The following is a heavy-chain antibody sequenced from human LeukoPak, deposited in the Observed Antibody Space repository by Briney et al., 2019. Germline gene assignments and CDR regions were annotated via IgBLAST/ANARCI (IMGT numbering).Heavy chain of an antibody. CDR1: GGTFSSYA. V-gene: IGHV1-69*13. J-gene: IGHJ4*02. CDR3: AGSSRADWNYVGHEFDY. CDR2: IIPIFGTA. Sequence: ASVKVSCKASGGTFSSYAISWVQQAPGQGLEWMGGIIPIFGTANYAQKFQGRVTITADESTSTAYMELSSLRSEDTAVYYCAGSSRADWNYVGHEFDYWGQGTLVTVSS. D-gene: IGHD1-7*01.